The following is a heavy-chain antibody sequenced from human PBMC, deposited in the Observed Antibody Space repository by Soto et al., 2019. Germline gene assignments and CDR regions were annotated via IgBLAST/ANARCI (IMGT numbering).Heavy chain of an antibody. CDR3: ARVCLTWLDP. CDR1: GGSVSSGSYY. D-gene: IGHD3-16*01. Sequence: PSETLSLTCTVSGGSVSSGSYYWSWIRQPPGKGLEWIGYIYYSGSTNYNPSLKSRVTISVDTSKNQFSLKLSSVTAADTAVYYCARVCLTWLDPCGQGPLVTVYS. CDR2: IYYSGST. J-gene: IGHJ5*02. V-gene: IGHV4-61*01.